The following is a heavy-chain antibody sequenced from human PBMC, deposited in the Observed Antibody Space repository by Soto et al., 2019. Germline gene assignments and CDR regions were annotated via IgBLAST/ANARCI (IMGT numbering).Heavy chain of an antibody. J-gene: IGHJ6*03. CDR1: GFTFSSYS. CDR2: ISSSSSYI. CDR3: ARGGSSGWYLYYMDV. D-gene: IGHD6-19*01. V-gene: IGHV3-21*01. Sequence: PGGSLRLSCAASGFTFSSYSMNWVRQAPGKGLEWVSSISSSSSYIYYADSVKGRFTISRDNAKNSLYLQMNSLRAEDTAVYYCARGGSSGWYLYYMDVWGKGTTVTVSS.